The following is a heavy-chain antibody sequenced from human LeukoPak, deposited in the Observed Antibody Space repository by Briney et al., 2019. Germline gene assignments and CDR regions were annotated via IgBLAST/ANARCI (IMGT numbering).Heavy chain of an antibody. CDR1: GFTFSNAW. CDR2: IKSKSDGGTT. D-gene: IGHD2-2*01. J-gene: IGHJ4*02. V-gene: IGHV3-15*01. CDR3: AKDLDIVVVPAAMPGGY. Sequence: GGSLRLSCEASGFTFSNAWMSWVRQAPGKGLEWVGHIKSKSDGGTTDYAAPVKGRFTISRDDSKNTLYLQMNSLRTEDTAVYYCAKDLDIVVVPAAMPGGYWGQGTLVTVSS.